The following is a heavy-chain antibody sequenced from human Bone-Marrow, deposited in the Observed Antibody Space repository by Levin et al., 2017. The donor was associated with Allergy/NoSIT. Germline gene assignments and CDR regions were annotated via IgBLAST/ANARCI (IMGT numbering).Heavy chain of an antibody. CDR3: ARISSSSVALDI. J-gene: IGHJ3*02. CDR2: ISLRGTWI. V-gene: IGHV3-21*01. D-gene: IGHD6-6*01. CDR1: GFTFSDYS. Sequence: SGGSLRLSCVASGFTFSDYSMNWVRQAPGKGLEWVSSISLRGTWINYADSVRGRFTLSRDNVNNSLYLQVNSLRPEDTAVYYCARISSSSVALDIWGQGTTVIVSS.